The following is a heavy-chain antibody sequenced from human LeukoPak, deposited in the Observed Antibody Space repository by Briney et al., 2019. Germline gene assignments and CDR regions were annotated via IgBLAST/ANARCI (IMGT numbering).Heavy chain of an antibody. V-gene: IGHV4-4*07. CDR1: GGSISNYY. CDR3: ARGPPPDFDY. CDR2: IYSSGST. J-gene: IGHJ4*02. Sequence: SETLSLTCTVSGGSISNYYWSWIRHPPGKGLEWIGRIYSSGSTDYNPSLKSRVTMSADTSKNQFSLKLSSVTAADTAVYYCARGPPPDFDYWGQGTLVTVSS.